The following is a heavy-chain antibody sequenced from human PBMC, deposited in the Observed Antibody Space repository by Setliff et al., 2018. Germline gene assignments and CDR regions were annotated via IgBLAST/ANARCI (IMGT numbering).Heavy chain of an antibody. CDR1: GYTLTTYF. J-gene: IGHJ4*02. CDR3: ATGSLVAAGTGH. Sequence: ASVKVSCKASGYTLTTYFMNWVRQAPGQGLEWMGYINTRTGNPMYAQGFTGRFVFSLDPSVSTAYLQISSLKAEDTVLYYCATGSLVAAGTGHWGQGTQVTVSS. D-gene: IGHD6-13*01. CDR2: INTRTGNP. V-gene: IGHV7-4-1*02.